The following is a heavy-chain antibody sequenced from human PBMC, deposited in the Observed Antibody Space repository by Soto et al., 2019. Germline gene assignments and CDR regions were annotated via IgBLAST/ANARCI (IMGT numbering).Heavy chain of an antibody. Sequence: EVQLVESGGDLVQPGGSLRLSCAASGFILSSFWMSWVRQVPGKGLEWVANIKEDGSEKHYVDSVKGRFTISRDNAKKSLYLQMNSLRVEDTAVYYCASDRGSRDYALVDNWGQGALVTVSS. J-gene: IGHJ4*02. V-gene: IGHV3-7*01. CDR2: IKEDGSEK. CDR1: GFILSSFW. D-gene: IGHD3-3*01. CDR3: ASDRGSRDYALVDN.